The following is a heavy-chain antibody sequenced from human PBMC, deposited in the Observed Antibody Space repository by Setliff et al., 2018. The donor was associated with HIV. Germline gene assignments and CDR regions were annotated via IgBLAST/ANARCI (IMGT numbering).Heavy chain of an antibody. J-gene: IGHJ4*02. CDR3: ARNRYYALWGPPSDYYFDY. CDR1: GYSISSGYY. Sequence: PSETLSLTCAVSGYSISSGYYWGWIRQPPGKGLEWIGSIYHSGSTYYNPSLKSRVTISVDTSKNQFSLKLSSVTAAGTAGYYCARNRYYALWGPPSDYYFDYWGQGTLVTVS. CDR2: IYHSGST. D-gene: IGHD2-2*01. V-gene: IGHV4-38-2*01.